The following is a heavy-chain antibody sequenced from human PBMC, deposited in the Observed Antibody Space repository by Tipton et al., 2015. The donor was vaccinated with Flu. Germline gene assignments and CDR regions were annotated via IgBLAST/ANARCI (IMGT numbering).Heavy chain of an antibody. CDR2: VYTSGNT. V-gene: IGHV4-4*07. J-gene: IGHJ4*02. CDR3: GKGRGAASSSGVFDS. CDR1: GGSISSYY. D-gene: IGHD6-6*01. Sequence: TLSLTCTVPGGSISSYYWSWIRQPPGKGLEWIGRVYTSGNTIYNPSLKSRVTMSLDASKNQFSLSLTSVTAADSAVYFCGKGRGAASSSGVFDSWGQGTLVTVSS.